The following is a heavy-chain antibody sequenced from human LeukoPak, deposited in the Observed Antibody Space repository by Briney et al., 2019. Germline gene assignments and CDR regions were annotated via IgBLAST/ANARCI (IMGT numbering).Heavy chain of an antibody. CDR3: ARVELTGDFDY. J-gene: IGHJ4*02. CDR2: INHSGST. Sequence: SETLSLTCAVYGGSFSGYYWSWIRQPPGKGLEWIGEINHSGSTNYNPSLKSRVTISVDTSKNQFSLKLSSVTAADTAVYYCARVELTGDFDYWGQGTLVTVSS. V-gene: IGHV4-34*01. CDR1: GGSFSGYY. D-gene: IGHD7-27*01.